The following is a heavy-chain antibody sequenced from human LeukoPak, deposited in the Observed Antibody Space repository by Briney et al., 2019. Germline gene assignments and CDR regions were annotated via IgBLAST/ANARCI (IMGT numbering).Heavy chain of an antibody. CDR2: ISYDGSNK. D-gene: IGHD3-10*01. CDR3: ARDFGPFDY. J-gene: IGHJ4*02. CDR1: GFTFSSYA. V-gene: IGHV3-30-3*01. Sequence: GGSLRLSCAASGFTFSSYAMTWVRQAPGKGLEWVAVISYDGSNKYYADSVKGRFTISRDNSKNTLYLQMNSLRAEDTAVYYCARDFGPFDYWGQGTLVTVSS.